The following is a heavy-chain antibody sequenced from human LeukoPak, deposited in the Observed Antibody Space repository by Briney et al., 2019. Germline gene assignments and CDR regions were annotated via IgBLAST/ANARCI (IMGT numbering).Heavy chain of an antibody. CDR1: GFTFSDYA. J-gene: IGHJ4*02. Sequence: GGSPRLSCAASGFTFSDYAMNWVRQAPGKGLEWVSDVSGSGDATYYADSVKGRFTISRDNSKNSLYLQMNSLRADDTAVYYCAKSIFAFGGVLFDHWGQGTLVTDCS. D-gene: IGHD3-16*01. V-gene: IGHV3-23*01. CDR2: VSGSGDAT. CDR3: AKSIFAFGGVLFDH.